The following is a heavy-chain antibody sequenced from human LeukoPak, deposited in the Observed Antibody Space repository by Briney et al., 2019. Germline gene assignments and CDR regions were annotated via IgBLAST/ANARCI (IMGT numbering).Heavy chain of an antibody. CDR1: GYSISSGYY. D-gene: IGHD6-6*01. V-gene: IGHV4-38-2*02. CDR3: ARVAARAPFDY. J-gene: IGHJ4*02. Sequence: SETLSLTCTVSGYSISSGYYWGWIRQPPGKGLEWIGSIYYSGSTYYNPSLKSRVTISVDTSKNQFSLKLSSVTAADTAVYYWARVAARAPFDYWGQGTLVTVSS. CDR2: IYYSGST.